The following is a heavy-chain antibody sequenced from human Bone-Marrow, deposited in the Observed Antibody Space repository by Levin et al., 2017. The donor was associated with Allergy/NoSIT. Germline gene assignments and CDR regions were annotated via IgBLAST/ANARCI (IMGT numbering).Heavy chain of an antibody. CDR1: GGSFSDYS. Sequence: SETLSLTCAVNGGSFSDYSWSWIRQPPGKGLEWIGEINHSGSTNYSPSLKSRVTISIDTSKTQFSLKLSFVTAADTAVYFCARGRSMARDRVWGSYRSAGGTNWFDPWGQGTLVTVSS. D-gene: IGHD3-16*02. V-gene: IGHV4-34*01. CDR3: ARGRSMARDRVWGSYRSAGGTNWFDP. J-gene: IGHJ5*02. CDR2: INHSGST.